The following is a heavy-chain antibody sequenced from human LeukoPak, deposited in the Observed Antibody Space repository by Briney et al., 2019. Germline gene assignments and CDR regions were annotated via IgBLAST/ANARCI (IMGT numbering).Heavy chain of an antibody. CDR2: INHSGST. CDR3: AGVRGATVTTGDYYYYMDV. J-gene: IGHJ6*03. D-gene: IGHD4-17*01. CDR1: GGSFSGYY. Sequence: PSETLSLTCAVYGGSFSGYYWSWIRQPPGKGLERIGEINHSGSTNYNPSLKSRVTMSLDTFKNQFSLKLTSVTAADTAVYYCAGVRGATVTTGDYYYYMDVWGKGTTVTISS. V-gene: IGHV4-34*01.